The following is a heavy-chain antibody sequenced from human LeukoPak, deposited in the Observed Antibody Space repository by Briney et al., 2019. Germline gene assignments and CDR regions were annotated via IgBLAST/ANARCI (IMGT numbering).Heavy chain of an antibody. CDR1: GFIFSNYY. V-gene: IGHV3-11*06. D-gene: IGHD3-3*01. CDR2: ISGSSRYT. Sequence: GGSLRLSCAASGFIFSNYYMSWIRQAPGEGLEWVSYISGSSRYTNYADSVKGRFTISRDNAKNSLYLQMNSLRAEDTAVYYCARDFNDFWSGYYYYWGQGTLVTVSS. CDR3: ARDFNDFWSGYYYY. J-gene: IGHJ4*02.